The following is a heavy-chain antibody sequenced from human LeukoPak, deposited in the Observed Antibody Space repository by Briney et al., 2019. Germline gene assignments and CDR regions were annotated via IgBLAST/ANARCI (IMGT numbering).Heavy chain of an antibody. CDR2: ISGSGGST. CDR3: ARDPSYSSSPDY. Sequence: GGSLRLSCAPSGFTFSSYAMSWVRQAPGKGLEWVSAISGSGGSTYYADSVKGRFTISRDNAKNTLYLQMNSLRAEDTAVYYCARDPSYSSSPDYWGQGTLVTVSS. J-gene: IGHJ4*02. D-gene: IGHD6-13*01. V-gene: IGHV3-23*01. CDR1: GFTFSSYA.